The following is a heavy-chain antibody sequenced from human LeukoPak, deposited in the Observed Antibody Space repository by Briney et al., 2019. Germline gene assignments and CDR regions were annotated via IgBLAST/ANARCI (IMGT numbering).Heavy chain of an antibody. D-gene: IGHD5-24*01. CDR2: IYSGGAT. Sequence: GGSLRLSCAASGFTVRTSCMSWVRHAPGKGLEWVSVIYSGGATHYADSVQGRFTISRDNSKNTLYLQMNSLRVEDTAIYYCARGGETATGPFDYWGQGTLVTVSS. J-gene: IGHJ4*02. V-gene: IGHV3-53*01. CDR1: GFTVRTSC. CDR3: ARGGETATGPFDY.